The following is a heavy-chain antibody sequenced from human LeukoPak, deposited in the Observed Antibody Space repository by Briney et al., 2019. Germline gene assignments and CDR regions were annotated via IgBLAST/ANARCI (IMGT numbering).Heavy chain of an antibody. CDR3: ARDRATVTTGYYSYMDV. Sequence: SVKVSCKASGGSFSSYAISWGRQAPGQGVEWMGGIIPIFGTANYLQKFQGRVTITADESTSTAYMELSSLRSEDTAVYYCARDRATVTTGYYSYMDVWGKGPTVTVSS. CDR1: GGSFSSYA. V-gene: IGHV1-69*01. J-gene: IGHJ6*03. D-gene: IGHD4-11*01. CDR2: IIPIFGTA.